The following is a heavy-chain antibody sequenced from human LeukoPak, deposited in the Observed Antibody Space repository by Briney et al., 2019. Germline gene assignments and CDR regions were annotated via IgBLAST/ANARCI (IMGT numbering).Heavy chain of an antibody. V-gene: IGHV1-69*05. CDR1: GYTFTGYY. CDR3: ARGGDSYYYYYMDV. Sequence: SVKVSCKASGYTFTGYYMHWVRQAPGQGLEWMGGIIPIFGTANYAQKFQGRVTITTDGSTNTAYMELSSLRFEDTAVYYCARGGDSYYYYYMDVWGKGTTVTVSS. CDR2: IIPIFGTA. J-gene: IGHJ6*03.